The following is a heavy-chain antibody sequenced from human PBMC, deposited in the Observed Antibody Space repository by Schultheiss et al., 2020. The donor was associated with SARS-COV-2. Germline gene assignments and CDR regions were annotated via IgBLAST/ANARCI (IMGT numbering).Heavy chain of an antibody. V-gene: IGHV4-59*01. D-gene: IGHD3-22*01. CDR2: INHSGST. CDR3: ARIVDDTSGYQPFDY. Sequence: SETLSLTCTVSGGSISSYYWSWIRQPPGKGLEWIGEINHSGSTNYNPSLKSRVIISVDTSKNQYSLKLSSVTAADTAVYYCARIVDDTSGYQPFDYWGQGTLVTVSS. J-gene: IGHJ4*02. CDR1: GGSISSYY.